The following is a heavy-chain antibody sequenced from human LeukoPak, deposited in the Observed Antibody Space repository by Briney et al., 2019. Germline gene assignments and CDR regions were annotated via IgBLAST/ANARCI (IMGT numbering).Heavy chain of an antibody. V-gene: IGHV4-31*03. J-gene: IGHJ4*02. CDR1: GGSVSRGGYY. Sequence: SETLSLTCTVSGGSVSRGGYYWNWIRQHPGKGLEWIGFTSYSEGTYYNPSLMSRITISVDRSQNQFPLKMRDVTAADTAVYFCAAADWESFYFDSWGQGALVAVSS. CDR2: TSYSEGT. D-gene: IGHD1-26*01. CDR3: AAADWESFYFDS.